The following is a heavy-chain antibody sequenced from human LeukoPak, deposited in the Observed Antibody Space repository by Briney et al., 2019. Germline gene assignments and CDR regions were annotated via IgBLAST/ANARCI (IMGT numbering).Heavy chain of an antibody. Sequence: ASVKVSCKASGYTFTSYGISWVRQAPGQGLEWMGWISAYNGNTNYAQKLQGRVTMTTDTSTSTAYMELRSLRSDDTAVYYCARVDLDDSHFWFDPWGQGTLVTVSS. CDR3: ARVDLDDSHFWFDP. CDR2: ISAYNGNT. CDR1: GYTFTSYG. V-gene: IGHV1-18*01. D-gene: IGHD3-3*01. J-gene: IGHJ5*02.